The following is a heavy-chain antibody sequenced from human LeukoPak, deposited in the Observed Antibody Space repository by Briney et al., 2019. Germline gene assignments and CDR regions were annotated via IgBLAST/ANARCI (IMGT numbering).Heavy chain of an antibody. CDR3: ARATHCTNGVCYVWFDP. Sequence: ASVKVSCKASGYTFTSYGISWVRQAPGQGLEWMGWISAYNGNTNYAQKLQGRVTMTTDTSTSTAYMELRSLRSDDTAVYYCARATHCTNGVCYVWFDPWGQGTLVTVSS. J-gene: IGHJ5*02. CDR2: ISAYNGNT. D-gene: IGHD2-8*01. CDR1: GYTFTSYG. V-gene: IGHV1-18*01.